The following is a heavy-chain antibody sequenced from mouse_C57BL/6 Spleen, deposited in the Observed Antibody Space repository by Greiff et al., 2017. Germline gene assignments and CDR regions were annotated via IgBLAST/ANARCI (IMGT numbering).Heavy chain of an antibody. J-gene: IGHJ2*01. Sequence: VQLQQSGPELVKPGASVKMSCKASGYTFTDYNMHWVKQSHGKSLEWIGYINPNNGGTSYNQKFKGKATLTVNKSSTTAYMELRSLTSEDSAVYYCANGYFSSYFDYWGQGTTRTVSS. V-gene: IGHV1-22*01. D-gene: IGHD2-3*01. CDR1: GYTFTDYN. CDR3: ANGYFSSYFDY. CDR2: INPNNGGT.